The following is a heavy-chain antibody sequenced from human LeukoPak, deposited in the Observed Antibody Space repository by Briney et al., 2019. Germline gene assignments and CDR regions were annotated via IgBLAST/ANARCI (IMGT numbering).Heavy chain of an antibody. CDR3: ARAVGVTAIHNAFDI. CDR1: GFTVSSNN. D-gene: IGHD2-21*02. J-gene: IGHJ3*02. Sequence: GGSLRLSCAASGFTVSSNNMSWVRQAPGKGLEWVSVIYSGGGTDYADSVKGRFTISRDNSKNTLYLQMNSLRAEDTAVYYCARAVGVTAIHNAFDIWGQGTMVTVSS. CDR2: IYSGGGT. V-gene: IGHV3-66*02.